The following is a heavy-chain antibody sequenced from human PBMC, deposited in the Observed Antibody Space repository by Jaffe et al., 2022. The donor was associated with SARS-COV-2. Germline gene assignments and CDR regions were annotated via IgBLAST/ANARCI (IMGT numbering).Heavy chain of an antibody. CDR3: ARVHGPDFYDFWSGYYGGDAFDI. V-gene: IGHV4-31*03. Sequence: QVQLQESGPGLVKPSQTLSLTCTVSGGSISSGGYYWSWIRQHPGKGLEWIGYIYYSGSTYYNPSLKSRVTISVDTSKNQFSLKLSSVTAADTAVYYCARVHGPDFYDFWSGYYGGDAFDIWGQGTMVTVSS. CDR1: GGSISSGGYY. D-gene: IGHD3-3*01. CDR2: IYYSGST. J-gene: IGHJ3*02.